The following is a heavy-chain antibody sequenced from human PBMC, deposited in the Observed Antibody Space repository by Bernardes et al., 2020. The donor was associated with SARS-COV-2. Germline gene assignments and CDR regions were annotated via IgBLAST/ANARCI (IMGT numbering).Heavy chain of an antibody. CDR2: IYYSGMT. V-gene: IGHV4-39*01. CDR1: GCSISGSNYY. D-gene: IGHD2-15*01. Sequence: SETLSLTCTVSGCSISGSNYYWGWIRQPPGKGLEWIGSIYYSGMTYYHPSVESRVTVSVDTSKNQFSLKLSSVTAADTAVYYCARRGCSGGTCYSLDPWGQGILVTVSS. J-gene: IGHJ5*02. CDR3: ARRGCSGGTCYSLDP.